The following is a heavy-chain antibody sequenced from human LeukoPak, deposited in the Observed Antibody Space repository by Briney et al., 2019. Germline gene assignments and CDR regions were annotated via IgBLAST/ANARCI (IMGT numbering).Heavy chain of an antibody. CDR2: IYGGGRS. CDR3: ARGTYYYDSSGYLGDAFDI. V-gene: IGHV3-53*01. J-gene: IGHJ3*02. D-gene: IGHD3-22*01. CDR1: GFTVNSNY. Sequence: GGSLRLSCAASGFTVNSNYMSWVRQAPGKGLEWVSVIYGGGRSYYADSVKGRFTISRDNSKNTLFLQMNSLRAEDTAVYYCARGTYYYDSSGYLGDAFDIWGQGTMVTVSS.